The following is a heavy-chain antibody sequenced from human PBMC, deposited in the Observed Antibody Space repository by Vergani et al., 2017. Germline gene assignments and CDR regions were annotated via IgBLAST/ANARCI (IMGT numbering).Heavy chain of an antibody. CDR3: ARDREEGYYYYGMDV. J-gene: IGHJ6*02. Sequence: QVQLVESGGGVVQPGRSLRLSCAASGFTFSSYGMHWVRQAPGKGLEWVAVIWYDGSNKYYADSGKGRFTISRDNSKNTLDLQMNSLRAEDTAVYYCARDREEGYYYYGMDVWGQGTTVTVSS. CDR1: GFTFSSYG. CDR2: IWYDGSNK. V-gene: IGHV3-33*01. D-gene: IGHD3-10*01.